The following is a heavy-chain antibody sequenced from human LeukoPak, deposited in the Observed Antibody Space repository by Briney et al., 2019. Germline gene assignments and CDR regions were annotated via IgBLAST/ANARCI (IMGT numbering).Heavy chain of an antibody. CDR2: LSYDGTI. D-gene: IGHD1-14*01. J-gene: IGHJ3*02. CDR1: GGSISSYNYH. V-gene: IGHV4-39*01. CDR3: YNTGGYVAGQDAFAM. Sequence: SETLSLTCTVSGGSISSYNYHWGWLRQPPGEGLEWIGSLSYDGTIYASPALKSRIAISINTYKKQLSLQLRSVTATDTAVYYCYNTGGYVAGQDAFAMWGQGTMVTVSS.